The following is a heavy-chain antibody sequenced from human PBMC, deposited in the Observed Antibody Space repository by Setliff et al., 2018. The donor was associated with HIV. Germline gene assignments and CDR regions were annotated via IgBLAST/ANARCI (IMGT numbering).Heavy chain of an antibody. CDR2: FDPEDGDT. D-gene: IGHD1-7*01. CDR1: GYTLSELT. V-gene: IGHV1-24*01. CDR3: ARGGTLTLINYFDT. J-gene: IGHJ5*02. Sequence: ASVKVSCKVSGYTLSELTMHWVRQAPGKGLEWMGRFDPEDGDTLYAQRLQGRVTITANESTSTSYMELSSLRSEDTGVYYCARGGTLTLINYFDTWGQGTLLTVSS.